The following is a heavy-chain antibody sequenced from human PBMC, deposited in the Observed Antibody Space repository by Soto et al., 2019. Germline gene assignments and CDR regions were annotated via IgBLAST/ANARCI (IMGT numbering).Heavy chain of an antibody. J-gene: IGHJ4*02. CDR1: GYTFTCYG. CDR2: ISAYNGNT. Sequence: GASVKVSCKASGYTFTCYGICWVRQSPGQGLEWMGWISAYNGNTNYAQKLQGRVTMTTDTSTSTAYMELRSLRSDDTAVYYCARVRYCSGGSCYPMFDYWGQGTLVTVSS. V-gene: IGHV1-18*01. D-gene: IGHD2-15*01. CDR3: ARVRYCSGGSCYPMFDY.